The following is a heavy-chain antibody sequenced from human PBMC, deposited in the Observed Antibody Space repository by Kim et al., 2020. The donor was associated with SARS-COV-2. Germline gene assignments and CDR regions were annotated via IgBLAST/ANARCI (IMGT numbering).Heavy chain of an antibody. V-gene: IGHV4-39*01. J-gene: IGHJ4*01. D-gene: IGHD5-18*01. Sequence: SRVTISVDTSKNQFSLKLGSVTAADTAVYYCARRGYRYGFGGRGGWYFDYWGQGTLVTVSS. CDR3: ARRGYRYGFGGRGGWYFDY.